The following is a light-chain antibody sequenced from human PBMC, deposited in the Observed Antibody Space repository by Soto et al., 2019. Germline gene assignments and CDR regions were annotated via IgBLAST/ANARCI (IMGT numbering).Light chain of an antibody. V-gene: IGKV3-20*01. J-gene: IGKJ1*01. CDR3: QQYHNWPA. CDR1: QSVGSSF. CDR2: GAS. Sequence: DIVLTQSPGTLSLSPGQRATLSCRASQSVGSSFLAWYQQKPGQAPRLLIHGASSRATGIPEKFSGSGSGTNFTLTISRLEPEDFAIYYCQQYHNWPAFGQGTKVEIK.